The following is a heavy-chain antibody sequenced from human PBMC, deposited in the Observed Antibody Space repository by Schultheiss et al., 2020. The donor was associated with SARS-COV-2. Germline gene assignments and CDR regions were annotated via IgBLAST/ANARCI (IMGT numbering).Heavy chain of an antibody. D-gene: IGHD2-15*01. J-gene: IGHJ4*02. V-gene: IGHV3-48*04. CDR3: ARRYCSGGGSCHLDY. Sequence: GGSLRLSCAASGFTFSSYSMNWVRQAPGKGLEWVSYISSSSSTIYYADSVKGRFTISRDNAKNTLYLQMNSLRAEDTAVYYCARRYCSGGGSCHLDYWGQGTLVTVAS. CDR2: ISSSSSTI. CDR1: GFTFSSYS.